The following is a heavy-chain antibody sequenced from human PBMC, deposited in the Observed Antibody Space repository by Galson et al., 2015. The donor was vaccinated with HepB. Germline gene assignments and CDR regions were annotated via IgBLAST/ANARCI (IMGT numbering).Heavy chain of an antibody. Sequence: SLRLSCAASGFTFDDYAMHWVRQAPGKGLEWVSGISWNSGSIGYADSVKGRFTISRDNAKNSLYLQMNSLRAEDTALYYCAKVGRLPKGGYYFDYWGQGTLVTVSS. CDR1: GFTFDDYA. CDR2: ISWNSGSI. V-gene: IGHV3-9*01. CDR3: AKVGRLPKGGYYFDY. J-gene: IGHJ4*02. D-gene: IGHD6-25*01.